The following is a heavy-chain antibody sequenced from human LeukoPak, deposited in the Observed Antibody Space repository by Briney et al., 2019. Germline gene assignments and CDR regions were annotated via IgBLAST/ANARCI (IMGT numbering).Heavy chain of an antibody. CDR2: IKQDGSEK. J-gene: IGHJ3*02. Sequence: ETPSLTCTVSGGSISSYYWSWIRQPPGKGLEWVANIKQDGSEKYYVDSVKGRFTISRDNAKNSLYLQMNSLRAEDTAVYYCASTGSYPDDAFDIWGQGTMVTVSS. V-gene: IGHV3-7*01. D-gene: IGHD3-10*01. CDR3: ASTGSYPDDAFDI. CDR1: GGSISSYY.